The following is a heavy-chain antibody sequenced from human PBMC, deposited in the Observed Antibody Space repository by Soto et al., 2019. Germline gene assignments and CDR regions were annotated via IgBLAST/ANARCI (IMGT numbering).Heavy chain of an antibody. CDR2: IGSRGSPI. CDR1: GFTFSDYF. CDR3: ARVSSSSLFDY. D-gene: IGHD6-6*01. V-gene: IGHV3-11*01. J-gene: IGHJ4*02. Sequence: VHLVDSGGGWVKPGGYLRLYCAASGFTFSDYFMTWIRQAPGKGLEWVSYIGSRGSPIYYVDSVKGRFTISRDNAEDSLYLHMNSLRAEDTAVYYCARVSSSSLFDYWGQGTLVTVSS.